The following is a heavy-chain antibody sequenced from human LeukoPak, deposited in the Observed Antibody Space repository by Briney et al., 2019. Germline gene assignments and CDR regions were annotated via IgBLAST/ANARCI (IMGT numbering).Heavy chain of an antibody. J-gene: IGHJ4*02. CDR3: AKELATAGTYIGFDY. CDR1: GFTFSSYA. D-gene: IGHD6-13*01. CDR2: ISGSGGST. Sequence: GGSLRLSCAASGFTFSSYAMSWVRQAPGKGLEWVSAISGSGGSTYYADPVKGRFTISRDNSKDTLYLQMNSLRAEDTAVYYCAKELATAGTYIGFDYWGQGTLVTVSS. V-gene: IGHV3-23*01.